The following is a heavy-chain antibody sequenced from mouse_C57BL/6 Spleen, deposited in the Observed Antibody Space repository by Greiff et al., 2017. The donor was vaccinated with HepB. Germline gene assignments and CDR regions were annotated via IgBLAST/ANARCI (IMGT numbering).Heavy chain of an antibody. D-gene: IGHD5-1*01. Sequence: QVQLQQSGAELVRPGASVTLSCKASGYTFTDYEMHWVKQTPVHGLEWIGAIDPETGGTAYNQKFKGKAILTADKSYSTAYMELRSLTSEDSAVYYCTRGGGGFLTFLDYWGQGTTLTVSS. J-gene: IGHJ2*01. CDR3: TRGGGGFLTFLDY. V-gene: IGHV1-15*01. CDR2: IDPETGGT. CDR1: GYTFTDYE.